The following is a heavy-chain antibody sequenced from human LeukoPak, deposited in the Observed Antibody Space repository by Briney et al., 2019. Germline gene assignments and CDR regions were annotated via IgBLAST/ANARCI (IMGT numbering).Heavy chain of an antibody. Sequence: SETLSLTCTVSGGSISSYYWTWIRQPAGKGLEWIGRISTSGNTNYTPSLKSRVTMSVDTSRDQFSLKLTSVTAEDTAVYYCAKEKPYCSGGSCYSGYYFDYWGQGTLVTVSS. CDR1: GGSISSYY. V-gene: IGHV4-4*07. J-gene: IGHJ4*02. CDR2: ISTSGNT. CDR3: AKEKPYCSGGSCYSGYYFDY. D-gene: IGHD2-15*01.